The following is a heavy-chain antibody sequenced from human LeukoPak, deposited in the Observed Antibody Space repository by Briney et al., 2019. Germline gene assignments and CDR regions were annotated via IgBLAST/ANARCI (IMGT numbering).Heavy chain of an antibody. CDR1: GFTFSSYS. CDR2: ISSSSSYI. J-gene: IGHJ3*02. Sequence: GGSLRLSCAASGFTFSSYSMNWVRQAPGKGLEWVSSISSSSSYIYYADSVKGRFTISRDNAKNSLYLQMNSLRAEDTAVYYCAKDLEQIVVVPAAIGGAFDIWGQGTMVTVSS. D-gene: IGHD2-2*02. CDR3: AKDLEQIVVVPAAIGGAFDI. V-gene: IGHV3-21*01.